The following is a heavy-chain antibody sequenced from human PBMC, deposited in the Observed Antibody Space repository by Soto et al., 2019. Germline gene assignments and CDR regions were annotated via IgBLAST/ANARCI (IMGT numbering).Heavy chain of an antibody. CDR2: ISTYNGNT. J-gene: IGHJ4*02. CDR3: AREMVRGVGSDY. Sequence: ASVKVSCKTSGYTFTRYGISWVRQAPGQGLERMGWISTYNGNTKYAQKLQGRVTMTTDTSTSTAYMELRSLRSDDTAVFYCAREMVRGVGSDYWGQGTLVTVSS. D-gene: IGHD3-10*01. V-gene: IGHV1-18*01. CDR1: GYTFTRYG.